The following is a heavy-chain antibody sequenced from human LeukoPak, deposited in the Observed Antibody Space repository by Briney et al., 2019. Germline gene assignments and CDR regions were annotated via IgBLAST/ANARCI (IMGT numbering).Heavy chain of an antibody. Sequence: GASVKVSCKVSGYTLTELSMHWVRQAPGKGLEWMGGFDPEDGETIYAQKFQGRVTMTEDTSTDTAYMELSSLRSEDTAVYYCARGYRDIVATMSFRYYYYMDVWGKGTTVTISS. D-gene: IGHD5-12*01. J-gene: IGHJ6*03. CDR3: ARGYRDIVATMSFRYYYYMDV. V-gene: IGHV1-24*01. CDR2: FDPEDGET. CDR1: GYTLTELS.